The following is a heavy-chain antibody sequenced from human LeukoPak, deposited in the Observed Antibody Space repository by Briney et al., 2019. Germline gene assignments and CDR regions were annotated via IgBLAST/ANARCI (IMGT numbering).Heavy chain of an antibody. CDR3: ARGTYMYCSGGSCYSGSMPFDY. J-gene: IGHJ4*02. CDR2: IYYSGST. D-gene: IGHD2-15*01. Sequence: SETLSLTCTVSGGSISSYYWSWIRQPPGKGLEWIGYIYYSGSTNYNPSLKSRVTISVGTSKNQFSLKLSSVTAADTAVYYCARGTYMYCSGGSCYSGSMPFDYWGQGTLVTVSS. CDR1: GGSISSYY. V-gene: IGHV4-59*01.